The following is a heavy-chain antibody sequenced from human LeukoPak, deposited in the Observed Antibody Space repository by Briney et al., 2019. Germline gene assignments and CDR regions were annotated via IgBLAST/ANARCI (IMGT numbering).Heavy chain of an antibody. J-gene: IGHJ4*02. D-gene: IGHD6-13*01. CDR2: IIPIFGTA. CDR1: GGTFSSYP. CDR3: ASGYSSSWCVDY. Sequence: SVKVSCKASGGTFSSYPISWVRQAPGQGLEWMGGIIPIFGTANYAQKFQGRVTITADESTSTAYMELSSLRSEDTAVYYCASGYSSSWCVDYWGQGTLVTVSS. V-gene: IGHV1-69*13.